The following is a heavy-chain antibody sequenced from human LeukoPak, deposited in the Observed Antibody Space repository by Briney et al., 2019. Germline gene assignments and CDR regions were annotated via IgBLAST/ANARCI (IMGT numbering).Heavy chain of an antibody. D-gene: IGHD4-23*01. Sequence: GGSLRLSCAASGFTVSSNYMSWVRQAPGKGLEWVSVIYSGGSAYYADSVKGRFTISRHNSKNTLYLQMNSLRAEDTAVYYCARVESMFDYGGNSDLPGWFDPWGQGTLVTVSS. CDR2: IYSGGSA. J-gene: IGHJ5*02. V-gene: IGHV3-53*04. CDR1: GFTVSSNY. CDR3: ARVESMFDYGGNSDLPGWFDP.